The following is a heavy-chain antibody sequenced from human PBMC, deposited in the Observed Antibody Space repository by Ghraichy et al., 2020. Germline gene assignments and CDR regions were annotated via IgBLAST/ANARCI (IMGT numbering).Heavy chain of an antibody. V-gene: IGHV3-33*01. CDR3: ARGNYYDSSGYSLDY. D-gene: IGHD3-22*01. J-gene: IGHJ4*02. Sequence: GGSLRLSCAASGFTFSSYGMHWVRQAPGKGLEWVAVIWYDGSNKYYADSVKGRFTISRDNSKNTLYLQMNSLRAEDTAVYYCARGNYYDSSGYSLDYWGQGTLVTVSS. CDR2: IWYDGSNK. CDR1: GFTFSSYG.